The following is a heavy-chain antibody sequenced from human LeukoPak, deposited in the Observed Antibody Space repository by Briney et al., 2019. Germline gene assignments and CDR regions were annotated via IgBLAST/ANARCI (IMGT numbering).Heavy chain of an antibody. CDR2: ITSSSSYI. D-gene: IGHD6-19*01. CDR1: GFTFSSYT. J-gene: IGHJ4*02. Sequence: GGSLRLSCAASGFTFSSYTMNWVRQAPGKGLEWVSSITSSSSYIYYADSVKGRFTISRDNAKNSLYLQMNSLRAEDTAVYYCARKSSGHGPIDYWGQGTLVTVSS. V-gene: IGHV3-21*01. CDR3: ARKSSGHGPIDY.